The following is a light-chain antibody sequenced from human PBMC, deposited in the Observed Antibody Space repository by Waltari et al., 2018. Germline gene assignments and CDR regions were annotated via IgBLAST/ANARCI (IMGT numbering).Light chain of an antibody. CDR2: WAS. Sequence: DIVMTQSPESLAVSLGERATLNCKSSQNLLYTSNNKNSLAWYQQKPGQPPKLLIYWASTRQSGVPDRFGGSGSGTDFTLTISSLQAEDVALYYCQQYYSIPWTFGQGTKVEIK. CDR3: QQYYSIPWT. V-gene: IGKV4-1*01. J-gene: IGKJ1*01. CDR1: QNLLYTSNNKNS.